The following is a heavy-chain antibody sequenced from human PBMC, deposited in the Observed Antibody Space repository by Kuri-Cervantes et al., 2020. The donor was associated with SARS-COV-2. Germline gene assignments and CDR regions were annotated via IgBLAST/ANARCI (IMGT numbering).Heavy chain of an antibody. D-gene: IGHD6-13*01. CDR3: AKDMAATQTLGGMDV. Sequence: LSLTCAASGLTFSSYGMHWVRQAPGKGLEWVAVISYDGSNKYYADSVKGRFTISRDNSKNTLYLQMNSLRAEDTAVYYGAKDMAATQTLGGMDVWGQGTTVTVSS. V-gene: IGHV3-30*18. CDR2: ISYDGSNK. CDR1: GLTFSSYG. J-gene: IGHJ6*02.